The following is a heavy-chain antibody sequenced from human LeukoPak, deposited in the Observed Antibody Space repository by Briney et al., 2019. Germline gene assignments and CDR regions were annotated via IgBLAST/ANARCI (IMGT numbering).Heavy chain of an antibody. CDR2: IYYSGST. V-gene: IGHV4-39*01. D-gene: IGHD3-3*01. CDR1: GGSISSSSYY. Sequence: SETLSLTCTVSGGSISSSSYYWGWLRQPPGKGLEWIGSIYYSGSTYYNPSLKSRVTISVDTSKNQFSLKLSSVTAADTAVYYCARYRSVGYDFWSGTRGAFDIWGQGTMVTVSS. J-gene: IGHJ3*02. CDR3: ARYRSVGYDFWSGTRGAFDI.